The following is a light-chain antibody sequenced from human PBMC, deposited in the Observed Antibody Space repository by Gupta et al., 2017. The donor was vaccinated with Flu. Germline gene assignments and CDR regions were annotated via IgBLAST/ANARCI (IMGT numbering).Light chain of an antibody. CDR3: QQYNHWPLT. Sequence: PAILSAFPGDGATLSCRASQSVLTDLGWYQQKPGQAPRLLISGASGRDSGFPRRFSGNGSGTEFTLSISSLQSEDSAVYYCQQYNHWPLTFGGGTKVEIK. J-gene: IGKJ4*01. V-gene: IGKV3D-15*01. CDR1: QSVLTD. CDR2: GAS.